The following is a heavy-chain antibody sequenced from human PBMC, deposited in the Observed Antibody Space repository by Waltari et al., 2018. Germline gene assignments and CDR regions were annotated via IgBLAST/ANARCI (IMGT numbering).Heavy chain of an antibody. J-gene: IGHJ3*02. CDR3: ARGPQEELVAFDI. CDR2: FYSGGST. Sequence: EVQLVESGGGLIQPGGSLRLSCAASGFTVSSNYRSWVRRAPGKGLEWVSVFYSGGSTDDADAVKGRFTISRDNSKNTLYLQMSSLRAEDTAVYYCARGPQEELVAFDIWGQGTMVTVSS. D-gene: IGHD6-13*01. V-gene: IGHV3-53*01. CDR1: GFTVSSNY.